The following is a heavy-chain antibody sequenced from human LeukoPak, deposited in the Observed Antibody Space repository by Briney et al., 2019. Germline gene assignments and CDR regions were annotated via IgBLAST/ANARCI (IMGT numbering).Heavy chain of an antibody. CDR1: GYTFTSYG. CDR3: ARNRAITTRNWFDP. J-gene: IGHJ5*02. D-gene: IGHD3-22*01. V-gene: IGHV1-18*01. CDR2: ISAYNGNT. Sequence: GASVKVSCKASGYTFTSYGISWVRQAPGQGLEWMGWISAYNGNTNYAQKLQGRVTMTRDTSISTAYMELSRLRSDDTAVYYCARNRAITTRNWFDPWGQGTLVTVSS.